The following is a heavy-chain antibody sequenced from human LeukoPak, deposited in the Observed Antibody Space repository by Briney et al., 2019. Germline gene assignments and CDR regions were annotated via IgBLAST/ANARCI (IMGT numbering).Heavy chain of an antibody. V-gene: IGHV3-30*18. CDR3: AKEEGDIVAPDY. CDR1: GFTFSSYG. D-gene: IGHD5-12*01. J-gene: IGHJ4*02. CDR2: ISYDGSNK. Sequence: HPGGSLRLSCAASGFTFSSYGMHWVRQAPGKGLEWVAVISYDGSNKYYADSVKGRFTISRDNSKNTLYLQMNSLRAEDTAVYYCAKEEGDIVAPDYWGQGTLVTVSS.